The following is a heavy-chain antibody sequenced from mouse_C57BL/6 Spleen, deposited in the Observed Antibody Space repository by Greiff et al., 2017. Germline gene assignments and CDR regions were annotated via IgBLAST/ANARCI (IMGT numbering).Heavy chain of an antibody. CDR2: ISSGGDYI. D-gene: IGHD2-13*01. CDR1: GFTFSSYA. V-gene: IGHV5-9-1*02. J-gene: IGHJ2*01. CDR3: TRGEEFLDY. Sequence: EVQGVESGEGLVKPGGSLKLSCAASGFTFSSYAMSWVRQTPEKRLEWVAYISSGGDYIYYADTVKGRFTISRDNARNTLYLQMSSLKSEDTSIYYCTRGEEFLDYWGQGTTLTVSS.